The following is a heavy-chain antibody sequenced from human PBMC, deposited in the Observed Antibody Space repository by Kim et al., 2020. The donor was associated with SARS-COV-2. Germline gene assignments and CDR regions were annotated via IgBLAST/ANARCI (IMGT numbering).Heavy chain of an antibody. CDR3: ARVLYYYGSGSYYAPLFYYYYYGMDV. J-gene: IGHJ6*02. D-gene: IGHD3-10*01. CDR2: INTNTGNP. Sequence: ASVKVSCKASGYTFTSYAMNWVRQAPGQGLEWMGWINTNTGNPTYAQGFTGRFVFSLDTSVSTAYLQISSLKAEDTAVYYCARVLYYYGSGSYYAPLFYYYYYGMDVWGQGTTVTVSS. CDR1: GYTFTSYA. V-gene: IGHV7-4-1*02.